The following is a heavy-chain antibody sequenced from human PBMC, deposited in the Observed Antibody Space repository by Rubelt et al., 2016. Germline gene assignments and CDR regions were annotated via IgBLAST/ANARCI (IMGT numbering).Heavy chain of an antibody. CDR2: INHSGST. CDR1: GGSFSGYY. Sequence: QVQLQQWGAGLLKPSETLSLTCAVYGGSFSGYYWSWIRQPPGKGLEWIGEINHSGSTNYNPSLKRRGTLLVGTSKNPCSREASSVTAADTAVYYCAGVMGPPPTSEGGGTVDYWGQGTLVTVSS. V-gene: IGHV4-34*01. J-gene: IGHJ4*02. CDR3: AGVMGPPPTSEGGGTVDY. D-gene: IGHD1-14*01.